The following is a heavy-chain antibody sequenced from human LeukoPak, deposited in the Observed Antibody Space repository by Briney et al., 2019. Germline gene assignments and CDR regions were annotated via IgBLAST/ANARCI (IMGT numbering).Heavy chain of an antibody. Sequence: GGSLRLSCAASGFTFSRSWMGWVRQAPGKGLEWVANIKQDGTSKYYVDSVMGRFTISRDNAENSVYLQMNSLSAGNTAVYYCARHGDYCFDLWGPGTRVTVSS. D-gene: IGHD2-21*01. J-gene: IGHJ4*02. CDR1: GFTFSRSW. V-gene: IGHV3-7*02. CDR3: ARHGDYCFDL. CDR2: IKQDGTSK.